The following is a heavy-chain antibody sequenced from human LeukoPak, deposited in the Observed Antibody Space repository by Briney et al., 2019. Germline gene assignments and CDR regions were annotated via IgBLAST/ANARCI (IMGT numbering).Heavy chain of an antibody. CDR1: GYTFTGYD. V-gene: IGHV1-8*01. CDR2: MNPDTGDT. Sequence: ASVRVSCKASGYTFTGYDINWVRQATGQGLEWMGWMNPDTGDTGYAPNFQGRVAMTRDTSIETAYMQLTGLTSHDTAIYYCTRGSLSGSSRDYWGQGTLVTVSS. J-gene: IGHJ4*02. D-gene: IGHD3-10*01. CDR3: TRGSLSGSSRDY.